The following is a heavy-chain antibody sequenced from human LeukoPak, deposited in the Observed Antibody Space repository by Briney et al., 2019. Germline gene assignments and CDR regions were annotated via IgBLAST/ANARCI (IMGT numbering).Heavy chain of an antibody. V-gene: IGHV3-21*01. Sequence: PGGSLRLSCAASGFTFSSYSMNWVRQAPGKGLEWVSSISSSRSYIYYADSVKGRFTISRDNAKNSLYLQMNSLRAEDTAVYYCARDSIAVAGGDYWGQGTLVTVSS. D-gene: IGHD6-19*01. J-gene: IGHJ4*02. CDR1: GFTFSSYS. CDR2: ISSSRSYI. CDR3: ARDSIAVAGGDY.